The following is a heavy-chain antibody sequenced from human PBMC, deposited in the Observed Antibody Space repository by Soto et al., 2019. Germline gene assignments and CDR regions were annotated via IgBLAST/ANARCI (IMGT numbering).Heavy chain of an antibody. CDR1: GGTFSSYA. V-gene: IGHV1-69*13. Sequence: RPSVKVSCKASGGTFSSYAISWVRQAPGQGLEWIGGIIPIFGTANYAQKFQGRVTITADESTSTAYMELSSLRSEDTAVYYCARKADYYDSRVYGMDVWGQGTTVTVSS. CDR3: ARKADYYDSRVYGMDV. CDR2: IIPIFGTA. J-gene: IGHJ6*02. D-gene: IGHD3-22*01.